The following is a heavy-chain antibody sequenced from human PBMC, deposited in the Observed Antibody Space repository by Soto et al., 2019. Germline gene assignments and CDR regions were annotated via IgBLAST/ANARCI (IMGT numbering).Heavy chain of an antibody. V-gene: IGHV2-70*01. CDR3: ARIPAVVRGVIIPNYYYYGMDV. Sequence: GPTLVNPTQPLTLTFTFSGFSLSTSVMCVSWIRQPPGKALEWLALIDWDDDKYYSTSLKTRLTISRDTSKNQVVLTMTNMDPVETATYYCARIPAVVRGVIIPNYYYYGMDVWGQGTTVTVSS. CDR1: GFSLSTSVMC. D-gene: IGHD3-10*01. J-gene: IGHJ6*02. CDR2: IDWDDDK.